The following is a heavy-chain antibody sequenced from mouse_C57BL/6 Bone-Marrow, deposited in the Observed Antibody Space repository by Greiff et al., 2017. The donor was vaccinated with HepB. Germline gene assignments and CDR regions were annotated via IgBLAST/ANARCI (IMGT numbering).Heavy chain of an antibody. J-gene: IGHJ4*01. Sequence: EVKLVESGGGLVQPKGSLKLSCAASGFSFNTYAMNWVRQAPGKGLEWVARIRSKSNNYATYYADSVKDRFTISRDDSESMLYLQMNNLKTEDTAMYYCVRHLRWGAMDYWGQGTSVTVSS. D-gene: IGHD1-1*01. V-gene: IGHV10-1*01. CDR2: IRSKSNNYAT. CDR3: VRHLRWGAMDY. CDR1: GFSFNTYA.